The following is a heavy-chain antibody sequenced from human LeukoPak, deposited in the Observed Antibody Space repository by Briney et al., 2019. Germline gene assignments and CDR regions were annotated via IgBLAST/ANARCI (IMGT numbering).Heavy chain of an antibody. Sequence: GGSLRLSCAASGFTFSSYAMHWVRQAPGKGLEWVAVISYDGSNKYYADSVKGRFTISRDNSKNTLYLQMNSLRAEDTAVYYCARDSFRHNDYTSFDYWGQGTLVAVSS. CDR2: ISYDGSNK. D-gene: IGHD4-11*01. CDR1: GFTFSSYA. V-gene: IGHV3-30-3*01. CDR3: ARDSFRHNDYTSFDY. J-gene: IGHJ4*02.